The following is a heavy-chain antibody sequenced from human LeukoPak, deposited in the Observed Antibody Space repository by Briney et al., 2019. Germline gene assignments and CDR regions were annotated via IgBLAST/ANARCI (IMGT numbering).Heavy chain of an antibody. CDR1: GFTFGSYW. CDR3: ARLSSGWFNWFDP. V-gene: IGHV3-7*01. Sequence: GGSLRLSCAGSGFTFGSYWMTWVRQAPGKGLEWVANIKQDGSEKYYVDSVKGRFTISRDNAKNSLYLQMNSLRAEDTAVYYCARLSSGWFNWFDPWGQGTLVTVSS. CDR2: IKQDGSEK. J-gene: IGHJ5*02. D-gene: IGHD6-19*01.